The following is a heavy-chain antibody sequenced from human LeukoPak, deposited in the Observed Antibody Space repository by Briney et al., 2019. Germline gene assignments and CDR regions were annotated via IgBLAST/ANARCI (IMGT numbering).Heavy chain of an antibody. V-gene: IGHV3-21*04. CDR1: GFTFSNYG. CDR3: AREISVYGSGSIYY. D-gene: IGHD3-10*01. Sequence: GGSLRLSCAASGFTFSNYGMNWVRQAPGKGLEWVSSISTSSTYIFYADSVKGRFTISRDNSKNTLYLQMNSLRAEDTAVYYCAREISVYGSGSIYYWGQGTLVTVSS. J-gene: IGHJ4*02. CDR2: ISTSSTYI.